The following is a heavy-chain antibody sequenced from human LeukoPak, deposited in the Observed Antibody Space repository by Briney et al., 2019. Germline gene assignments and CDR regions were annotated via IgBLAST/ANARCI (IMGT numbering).Heavy chain of an antibody. CDR2: IYYSGST. CDR3: ARGGGCSSTSCYLPFDP. V-gene: IGHV4-59*08. CDR1: GGSISSYY. D-gene: IGHD2-2*01. Sequence: PSETLSLTCTVSGGSISSYYWSWIRQPPGKGLEWIGYIYYSGSTNYNPSLKSRVTISVDTSKNQFSLKLSSVTAADTAVYYCARGGGCSSTSCYLPFDPWGQGTLVTVSS. J-gene: IGHJ5*02.